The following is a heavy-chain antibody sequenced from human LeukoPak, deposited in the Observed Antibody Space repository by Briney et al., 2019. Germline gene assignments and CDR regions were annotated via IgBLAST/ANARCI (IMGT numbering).Heavy chain of an antibody. CDR1: GFSFSSYW. CDR3: ARDPYYDFWSGFLGDY. Sequence: GGSLRLSCAASGFSFSSYWMSWVRQAPGKGLEWVANIKKDGSEKYYVDSVKGRFTISRDNAKNSLYLQVNSLRAEDTAVYYCARDPYYDFWSGFLGDYWGQGTLVTVSS. CDR2: IKKDGSEK. V-gene: IGHV3-7*01. D-gene: IGHD3-3*01. J-gene: IGHJ4*02.